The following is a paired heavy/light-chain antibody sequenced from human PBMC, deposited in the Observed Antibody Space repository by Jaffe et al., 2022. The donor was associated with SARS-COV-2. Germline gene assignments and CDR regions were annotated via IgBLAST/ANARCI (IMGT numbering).Light chain of an antibody. V-gene: IGLV2-14*01. CDR3: SSYTSSSTLV. CDR1: SSDVGGYNY. Sequence: QSALTQPASVSGSPGQSITISCTGTSSDVGGYNYVSWYQQHPGKAPKLMIYDVSNRPSGVSNRFSGSKSGNTASLTISGLQAEDEADYYCSSYTSSSTLVFGTGTKVTVL. J-gene: IGLJ1*01. CDR2: DVS.
Heavy chain of an antibody. J-gene: IGHJ6*03. CDR3: ARDHSSSWYMVYYYYYMDV. CDR1: GFTFSSYA. D-gene: IGHD6-13*01. V-gene: IGHV3-23*04. CDR2: ISGSGGST. Sequence: EVQLVESGGGLVQPGGSLRLSCAASGFTFSSYAMSWVRQAPGKGLEWVSAISGSGGSTYYADSVKGRFTISRDNSKNTLYLQMNSLRAEDTAVYYCARDHSSSWYMVYYYYYMDVWGKGTTVTVSS.